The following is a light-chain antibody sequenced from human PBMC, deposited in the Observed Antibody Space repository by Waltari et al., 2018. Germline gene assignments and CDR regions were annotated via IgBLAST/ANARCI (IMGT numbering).Light chain of an antibody. J-gene: IGKJ4*01. CDR3: QQYVGWPPTLT. CDR1: QSVSSN. Sequence: EIVMTQSPATLSVSPGERASLSCRASQSVSSNLAWYQQKPGQAPRLIIYGASTRATGIPVRFSGSGSGTEFTLTISSLQSEDFAVYYCQQYVGWPPTLTFGGGTKVEIK. CDR2: GAS. V-gene: IGKV3-15*01.